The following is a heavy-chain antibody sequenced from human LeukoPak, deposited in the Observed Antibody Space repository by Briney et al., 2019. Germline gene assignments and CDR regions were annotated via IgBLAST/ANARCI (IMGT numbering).Heavy chain of an antibody. Sequence: SETLSLTCTVSGDSIGSYYWSWIRQPPGKGLEWIGYIYYSGSTNYNPSLKSRVTISVDTSKNQVSLKLSSVTAADTAVYYCSRHYSLTGGRLSGYWLDPWGQGTLVTVSS. CDR2: IYYSGST. J-gene: IGHJ5*02. D-gene: IGHD7-27*01. CDR3: SRHYSLTGGRLSGYWLDP. CDR1: GDSIGSYY. V-gene: IGHV4-59*08.